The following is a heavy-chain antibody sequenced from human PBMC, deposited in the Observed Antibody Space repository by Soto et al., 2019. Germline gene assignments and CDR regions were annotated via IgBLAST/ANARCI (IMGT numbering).Heavy chain of an antibody. V-gene: IGHV1-18*01. CDR2: ISAYNGNT. D-gene: IGHD3-3*01. CDR3: ARDRVARYNYYGMDV. J-gene: IGHJ6*02. Sequence: ASVKVSCKAPGYTFTSYGISWVRQAPGQGLEWMGWISAYNGNTNYAQKLQGRVTMTTDTSTSTAYMELRSLRSDDTAVYYCARDRVARYNYYGMDVWGQGTTVTVSS. CDR1: GYTFTSYG.